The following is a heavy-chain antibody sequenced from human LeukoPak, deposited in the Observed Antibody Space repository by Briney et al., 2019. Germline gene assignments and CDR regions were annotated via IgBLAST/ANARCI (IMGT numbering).Heavy chain of an antibody. V-gene: IGHV4-30-4*08. CDR2: IYYSGST. CDR3: ARSSYYYDSSGYYLYYFDY. CDR1: GGSISSGDFY. D-gene: IGHD3-22*01. Sequence: SETLSLTCTVSGGSISSGDFYWSWVRQPPGKGREWIGYIYYSGSTYYNSSLKSQVTISVDTSKNQFSLKLSSVTAADTAVYYCARSSYYYDSSGYYLYYFDYWGQGTLVTVSS. J-gene: IGHJ4*02.